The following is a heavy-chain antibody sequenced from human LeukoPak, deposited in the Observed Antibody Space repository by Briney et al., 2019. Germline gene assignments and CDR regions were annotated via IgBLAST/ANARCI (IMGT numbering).Heavy chain of an antibody. CDR1: GGSFSTYY. J-gene: IGHJ4*02. V-gene: IGHV4-34*01. Sequence: PSETLSLTCAVYGGSFSTYYWSWIRQPPGKGLEWIGEINHSGSTNYNPSLKSRVTISVDTSKNQFSLKLSSVTAADTAVYYCARGVGVLLAYYFDYWGQGTQVTVSS. CDR2: INHSGST. CDR3: ARGVGVLLAYYFDY. D-gene: IGHD3-10*01.